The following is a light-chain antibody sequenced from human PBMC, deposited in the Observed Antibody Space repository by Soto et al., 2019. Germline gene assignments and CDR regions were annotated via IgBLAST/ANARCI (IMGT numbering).Light chain of an antibody. CDR1: QSVSSN. J-gene: IGKJ5*01. CDR3: QQYNNWPPDT. CDR2: GAS. Sequence: EIVMTQSPATLSVSPGERATLSCRASQSVSSNLAWYQQNPGQAPRLLIYGASTRATGIPARFSGSGSGTECTLTISSLQSEDFAVYYCQQYNNWPPDTFGQGTRLEIK. V-gene: IGKV3-15*01.